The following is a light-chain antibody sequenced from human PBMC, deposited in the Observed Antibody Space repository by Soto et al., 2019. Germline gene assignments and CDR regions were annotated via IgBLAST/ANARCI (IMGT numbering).Light chain of an antibody. CDR3: QQHLGFPCT. V-gene: IGKV4-1*01. Sequence: DIVMTQSPDSLAVSLGERATINCKSSQGVLHSSTNKNYLAWYQQKPGQSPKLLIYWSSTRESGVPDRFSGSWSGTDFTLTIISPQAEDVTVYYCQQHLGFPCTFGQGTKLEI. J-gene: IGKJ2*02. CDR1: QGVLHSSTNKNY. CDR2: WSS.